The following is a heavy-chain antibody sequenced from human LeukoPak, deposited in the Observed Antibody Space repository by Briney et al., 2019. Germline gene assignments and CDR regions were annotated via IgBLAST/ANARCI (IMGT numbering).Heavy chain of an antibody. V-gene: IGHV4-39*01. CDR2: IYYSGST. CDR1: GGSIRRSSYY. Sequence: SETLSLTCTVSGGSIRRSSYYWGWIRQPPGKGLEWIGSIYYSGSTYYNPSLKSRVTISVDTSKNQFSLNLRSVTATATAVYYCARPLRDRTGGSCYPTNYFDYWGQGTLVTVSS. D-gene: IGHD2-15*01. CDR3: ARPLRDRTGGSCYPTNYFDY. J-gene: IGHJ4*02.